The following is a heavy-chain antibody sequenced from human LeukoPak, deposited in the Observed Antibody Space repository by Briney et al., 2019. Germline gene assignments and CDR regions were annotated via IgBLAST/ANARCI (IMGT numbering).Heavy chain of an antibody. J-gene: IGHJ4*02. V-gene: IGHV3-74*03. D-gene: IGHD6-13*01. CDR1: GFTFSTYW. Sequence: GGSLRLSCAASGFTFSTYWMHWVRHAPGEGLVWVSLINSDESTTKYADAVKGRFTISRDNAKNTLYLQMNSLRAEDTAVYYCVRVSISWYGQYDYWGQGTLVTVSS. CDR2: INSDESTT. CDR3: VRVSISWYGQYDY.